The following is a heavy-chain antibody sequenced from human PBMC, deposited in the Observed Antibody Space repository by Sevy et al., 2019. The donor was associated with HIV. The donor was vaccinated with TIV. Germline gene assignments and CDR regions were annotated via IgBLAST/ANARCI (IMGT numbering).Heavy chain of an antibody. CDR2: IIGSGGRT. CDR3: AKDGHDYGDFYFNY. CDR1: GFTFSSYA. Sequence: GGSLRLSCAASGFTFSSYAMSWVRQAPGKGLEWVSCIIGSGGRTYYAESVKGRFTISRDNAKNTLYLQMNNLRADDTAVYYCAKDGHDYGDFYFNYWGQGTLVTVSS. J-gene: IGHJ4*02. D-gene: IGHD4-17*01. V-gene: IGHV3-23*01.